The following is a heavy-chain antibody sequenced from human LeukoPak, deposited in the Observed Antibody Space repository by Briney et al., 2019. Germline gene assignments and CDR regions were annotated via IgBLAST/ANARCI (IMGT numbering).Heavy chain of an antibody. D-gene: IGHD6-19*01. J-gene: IGHJ4*02. CDR1: GYTFTGYY. V-gene: IGHV1-2*02. CDR3: ARDLSSGSDLDY. CDR2: INPNSGGT. Sequence: ASVKVSCKASGYTFTGYYMHWVRQAPGQGLEWMGWINPNSGGTNYAQKFQGRVTMTRDTSISTAYMELSRLRSDDTAVSYCARDLSSGSDLDYWGQGTLVTVSS.